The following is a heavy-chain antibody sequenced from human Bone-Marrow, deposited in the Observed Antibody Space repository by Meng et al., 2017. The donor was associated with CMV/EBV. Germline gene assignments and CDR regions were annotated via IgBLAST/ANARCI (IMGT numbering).Heavy chain of an antibody. CDR1: GFTFSGSA. V-gene: IGHV3-73*01. Sequence: GESLKISCAASGFTFSGSAMHWVRQASGKGLEWVGRIRSKANSYATAYAASVKGRFTISRDDSKNTAYLQMNSLKTEDTAVYYCTRLYCSSTSCYTKWGQGTLVTVSS. CDR3: TRLYCSSTSCYTK. J-gene: IGHJ4*02. CDR2: IRSKANSYAT. D-gene: IGHD2-2*02.